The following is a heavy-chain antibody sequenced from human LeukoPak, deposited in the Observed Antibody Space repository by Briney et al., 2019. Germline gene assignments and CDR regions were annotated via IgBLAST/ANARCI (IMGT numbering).Heavy chain of an antibody. V-gene: IGHV3-23*01. CDR2: ISGSGDST. Sequence: GGTLRLSCAASGFTFSSYGMSWVRQAPGKGLEWVSSISGSGDSTFYADSVKGRFTISRDNAKNFLYLQMNSLRAEDTAVYYCARTYYDILTGYNPYFDYWGQGILVTVSS. CDR3: ARTYYDILTGYNPYFDY. J-gene: IGHJ4*02. D-gene: IGHD3-9*01. CDR1: GFTFSSYG.